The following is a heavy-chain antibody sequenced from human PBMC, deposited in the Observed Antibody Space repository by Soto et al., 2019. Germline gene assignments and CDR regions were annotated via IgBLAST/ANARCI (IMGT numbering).Heavy chain of an antibody. J-gene: IGHJ6*02. CDR1: GFTFSAFG. CDR3: AKDFKISGGHYGSLNYYYGMDV. V-gene: IGHV3-30*18. Sequence: QVHLVESGGGVVQPGRSLRLSCEASGFTFSAFGMHWVRQAPGKGLEWVAIISYDGILKYYADSVKGRFTISRDTSKCALYLQMNSLRPEDTAVYYCAKDFKISGGHYGSLNYYYGMDVWGQGTTVTVSS. CDR2: ISYDGILK. D-gene: IGHD3-10*01.